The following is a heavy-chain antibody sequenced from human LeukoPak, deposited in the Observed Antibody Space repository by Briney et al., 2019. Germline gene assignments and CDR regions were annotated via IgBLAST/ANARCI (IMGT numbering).Heavy chain of an antibody. D-gene: IGHD6-19*01. J-gene: IGHJ6*02. V-gene: IGHV3-33*01. CDR3: ARGLVRYYYGMDV. CDR1: GFTFSSYG. Sequence: PGGSLRLSCAASGFTFSSYGMHWVRQAPGKGLEWVAVIWYDGSNKYYADSVKGRFTISRDNSKNTLYLQMNSLRAEDTAVYYCARGLVRYYYGMDVWGQGTTVTVSS. CDR2: IWYDGSNK.